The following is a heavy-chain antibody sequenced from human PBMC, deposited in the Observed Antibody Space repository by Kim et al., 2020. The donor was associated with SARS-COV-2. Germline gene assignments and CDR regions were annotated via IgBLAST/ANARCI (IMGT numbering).Heavy chain of an antibody. V-gene: IGHV3-23*01. D-gene: IGHD3-22*01. J-gene: IGHJ4*02. Sequence: GGSLRLSCAASGFTFSSYAMSWVRQAPGKGLEWVSAISGSGGSTYYADSVKGRFTISRDNSKNTLYLQMNSLRAEDTAVYYCAKVVARVPEHYYDSSGYYFDYWGQGTLVTVSS. CDR1: GFTFSSYA. CDR3: AKVVARVPEHYYDSSGYYFDY. CDR2: ISGSGGST.